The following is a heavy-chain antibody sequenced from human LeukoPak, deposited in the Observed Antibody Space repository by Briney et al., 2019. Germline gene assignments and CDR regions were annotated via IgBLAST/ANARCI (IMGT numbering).Heavy chain of an antibody. Sequence: GSLRLSCAASGFTFSSYWMHWVRQALGKGLVWVSRINSDGSSTSYADSVKGRFTISRDNAKNTLYLQMNSLRAEDTAVYYCARDVISVTTLDYWGQGTLVTVSS. CDR1: GFTFSSYW. CDR2: INSDGSST. V-gene: IGHV3-74*01. CDR3: ARDVISVTTLDY. J-gene: IGHJ4*02. D-gene: IGHD4-11*01.